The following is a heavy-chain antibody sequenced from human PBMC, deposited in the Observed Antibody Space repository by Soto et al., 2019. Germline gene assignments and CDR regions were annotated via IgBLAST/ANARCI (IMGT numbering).Heavy chain of an antibody. V-gene: IGHV4-31*03. J-gene: IGHJ5*02. CDR1: GGSISSGGYY. Sequence: SETLSLTCTVSGGSISSGGYYWSWIRQHPGKGLEWIGYIYYSGSTYYNPCLKSRVTISVDTSKNQFSLKLSSVTAADTAVYYCARDQTTMVRGVGSEGWFDPWGQGTLVTVSS. CDR2: IYYSGST. D-gene: IGHD3-10*01. CDR3: ARDQTTMVRGVGSEGWFDP.